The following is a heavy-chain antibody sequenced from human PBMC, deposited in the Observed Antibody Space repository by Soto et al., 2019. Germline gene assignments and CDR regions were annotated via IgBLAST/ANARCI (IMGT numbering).Heavy chain of an antibody. CDR2: FDPEDGET. D-gene: IGHD6-6*01. CDR3: ATDQVRSSPIPYYYGMDV. J-gene: IGHJ6*02. V-gene: IGHV1-24*01. Sequence: ASVKVSCKVSGYTLTELSMHWVRQAPGKGLEWMGGFDPEDGETIYAQKFQGRVTMTEDTSTDTAYMELSSLRSEDTAVYYCATDQVRSSPIPYYYGMDVWGQGTTVTVSS. CDR1: GYTLTELS.